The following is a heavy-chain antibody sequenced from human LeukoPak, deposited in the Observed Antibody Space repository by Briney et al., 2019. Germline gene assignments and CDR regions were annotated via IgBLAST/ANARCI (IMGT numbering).Heavy chain of an antibody. CDR2: ISGSGGST. J-gene: IGHJ5*02. V-gene: IGHV3-23*01. Sequence: PGGSLRLSCAASGFTFSSYAMSWVRQAPGKRLEWVSAISGSGGSTYYADSVKGRFTISRDNSKNTLYLQMNSLRAEDTAVYYCAKDAVAPQYYDILTGYYRFNWFDPWGQGTLVTVSS. CDR1: GFTFSSYA. CDR3: AKDAVAPQYYDILTGYYRFNWFDP. D-gene: IGHD3-9*01.